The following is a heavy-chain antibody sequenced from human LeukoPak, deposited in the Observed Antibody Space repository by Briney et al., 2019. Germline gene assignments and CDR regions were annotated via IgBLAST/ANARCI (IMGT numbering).Heavy chain of an antibody. Sequence: GGSLRLSCAASGFTFSSYSMNWVRQAPGKGLEWVSSVSSSSSYIYYADSVKGRFTISRDNAKNSLNLQMNSLRAEDTAVYYCAREAHGSSSTFDYWGQGTLVTVSS. D-gene: IGHD6-6*01. CDR2: VSSSSSYI. V-gene: IGHV3-21*01. CDR1: GFTFSSYS. J-gene: IGHJ4*02. CDR3: AREAHGSSSTFDY.